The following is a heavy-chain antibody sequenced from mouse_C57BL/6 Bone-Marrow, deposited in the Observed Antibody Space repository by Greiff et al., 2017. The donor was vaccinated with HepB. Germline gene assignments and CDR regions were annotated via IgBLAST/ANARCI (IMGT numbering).Heavy chain of an antibody. CDR1: GFTFSDYG. CDR3: ARPITTVEGTYFDV. J-gene: IGHJ1*03. Sequence: EVQLQQSGGGLVKPGGSLKLSCAASGFTFSDYGMHWVRQAPEKGLEWVAYISSGSSTIYYADTVKGRFTISRDNAKNTLFLQMTSLRSEDTAMYYCARPITTVEGTYFDVWGTGTTVTVSS. CDR2: ISSGSSTI. V-gene: IGHV5-17*01. D-gene: IGHD1-1*01.